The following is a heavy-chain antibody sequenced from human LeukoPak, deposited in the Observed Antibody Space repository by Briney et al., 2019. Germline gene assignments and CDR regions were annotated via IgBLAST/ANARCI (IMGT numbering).Heavy chain of an antibody. V-gene: IGHV3-11*04. D-gene: IGHD3-10*01. J-gene: IGHJ4*02. Sequence: GGSLRLSCAASGFTFSDYYMSWIRQAPGKGLEWVSYISSRGSTIYYADSVKGRFTISRDNAKNSLYLQMNSLGAEDTAVYYCARDQYGSGSYYTDYWGQGTLVTVSS. CDR2: ISSRGSTI. CDR1: GFTFSDYY. CDR3: ARDQYGSGSYYTDY.